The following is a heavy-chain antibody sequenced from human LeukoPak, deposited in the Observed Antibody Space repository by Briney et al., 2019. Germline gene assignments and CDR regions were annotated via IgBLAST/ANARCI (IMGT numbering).Heavy chain of an antibody. J-gene: IGHJ5*02. V-gene: IGHV4-59*07. Sequence: SVPLTLPCTLSVGPINFYYLSWIPQPPGKGPARLWLLYYSGCTIYNPSLKSRVTISVDTSKNQFSLKLSSVTAADTALYCCARCIAAAGTWFEVYNWFDPWGQGTLVTVSS. CDR1: VGPINFYY. CDR2: LYYSGCT. CDR3: ARCIAAAGTWFEVYNWFDP. D-gene: IGHD6-13*01.